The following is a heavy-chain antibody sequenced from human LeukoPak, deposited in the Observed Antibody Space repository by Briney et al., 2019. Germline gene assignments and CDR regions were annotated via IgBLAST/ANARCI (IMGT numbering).Heavy chain of an antibody. CDR2: ISYDGSNK. CDR1: GFTFSSYG. D-gene: IGHD3-22*01. CDR3: ATYYYDSSGSPFDY. Sequence: GGSLRLSCAASGFTFSSYGMHWVRQAPGKGLEWVAAISYDGSNKYYADSVKGRFTISRDNSKNTLYLQMNSLRAEDTAVYYCATYYYDSSGSPFDYWGQGTLVTVSS. J-gene: IGHJ4*02. V-gene: IGHV3-30*03.